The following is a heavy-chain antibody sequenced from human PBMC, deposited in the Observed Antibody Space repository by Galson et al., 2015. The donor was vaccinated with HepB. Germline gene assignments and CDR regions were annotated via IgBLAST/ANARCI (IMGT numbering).Heavy chain of an antibody. CDR1: GFTFDDYA. J-gene: IGHJ6*03. Sequence: SLRLSCAASGFTFDDYAIHWVRQAPGKGLEWVSGISWNSGSIGYADSVKGRFTISRDNAKNSLYLQMNSLRAEDTALYYCAKGPRGYSGYDQGYYYYYMDVWGKGTTVTVSS. V-gene: IGHV3-9*01. D-gene: IGHD5-12*01. CDR2: ISWNSGSI. CDR3: AKGPRGYSGYDQGYYYYYMDV.